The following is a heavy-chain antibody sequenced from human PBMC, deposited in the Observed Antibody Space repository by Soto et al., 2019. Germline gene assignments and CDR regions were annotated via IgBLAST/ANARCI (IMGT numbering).Heavy chain of an antibody. Sequence: SVKVSCKASGFTFTSSAMQWVRQARGQRLEWIGWIVVGSGNTNYAQKFQERVTITRDMSTSTAYMELSSLRSDDTAVYYCARERGYSGYVGYYYMDVWGKGTMVTVSS. CDR2: IVVGSGNT. J-gene: IGHJ6*03. CDR3: ARERGYSGYVGYYYMDV. D-gene: IGHD5-12*01. V-gene: IGHV1-58*02. CDR1: GFTFTSSA.